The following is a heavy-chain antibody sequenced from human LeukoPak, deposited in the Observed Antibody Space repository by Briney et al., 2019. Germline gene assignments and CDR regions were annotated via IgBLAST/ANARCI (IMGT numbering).Heavy chain of an antibody. CDR2: IYYSGST. Sequence: SETLSLTCTVSGGSISSSSYYWGRIRQPPGKGLEWIGSIYYSGSTYYNPSLKSRVTISVDTSKNQFSLKLSSVTAADTAVYYCARPTRTRPRYSSTSHGWFDPWGQGTLVTVSS. J-gene: IGHJ5*02. D-gene: IGHD6-6*01. CDR3: ARPTRTRPRYSSTSHGWFDP. CDR1: GGSISSSSYY. V-gene: IGHV4-39*01.